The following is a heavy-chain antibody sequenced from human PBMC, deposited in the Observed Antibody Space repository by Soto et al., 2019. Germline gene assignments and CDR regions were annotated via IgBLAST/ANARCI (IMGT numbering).Heavy chain of an antibody. CDR2: ISHSGTS. CDR3: ARVVLTITRGAFDA. CDR1: GGSISSSHW. V-gene: IGHV4-4*02. Sequence: QVQLQESGPGLVKPSRTLSLTCAVSGGSISSSHWWTWVRQSPGKGLEYIGEISHSGTSNSNPSLKSRVTLSVDKSKNHFSLTLTSVTAADTAVYYCARVVLTITRGAFDAWGQGTLVIVSS. D-gene: IGHD3-9*01. J-gene: IGHJ3*01.